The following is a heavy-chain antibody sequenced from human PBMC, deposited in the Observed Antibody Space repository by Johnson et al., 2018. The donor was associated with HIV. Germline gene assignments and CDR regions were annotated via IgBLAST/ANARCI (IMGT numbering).Heavy chain of an antibody. J-gene: IGHJ3*02. CDR1: EFTFRDYW. Sequence: QVQLVESGGGLVQPGGSLRLSCSASEFTFRDYWMAWVRQAPGRGLEWVAFIRYDGSNKYYADSVKGRFTISRDNSKNTLYLQMNSLRAEDTAVYYCAKDQTYNFWSGYGIRWDAFDIWGQGTMVTVSS. D-gene: IGHD3-3*01. CDR3: AKDQTYNFWSGYGIRWDAFDI. CDR2: IRYDGSNK. V-gene: IGHV3-30*02.